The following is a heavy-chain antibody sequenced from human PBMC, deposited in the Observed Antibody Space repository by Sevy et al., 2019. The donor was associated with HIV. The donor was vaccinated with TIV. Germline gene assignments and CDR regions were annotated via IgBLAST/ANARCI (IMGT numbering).Heavy chain of an antibody. CDR1: GFTFSNYW. CDR2: IKQTGNEI. J-gene: IGHJ5*02. CDR3: VRDLGGCGGACYSA. Sequence: GGSLRLSCAASGFTFSNYWMGWVRQAPGKGLEWVANIKQTGNEIHYVDSVKGRFTISRDNARNSLNLQMNGLRDEDTAVYCCVRDLGGCGGACYSAWGQGTLVTVSS. D-gene: IGHD2-21*02. V-gene: IGHV3-7*01.